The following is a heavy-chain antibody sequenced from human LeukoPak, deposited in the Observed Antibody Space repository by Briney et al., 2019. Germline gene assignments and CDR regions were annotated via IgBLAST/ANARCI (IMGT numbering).Heavy chain of an antibody. D-gene: IGHD2-2*01. V-gene: IGHV3-23*01. CDR2: ISGSGYNT. Sequence: GGSLRLSCAASGFTFSSYAMSWVRQAPGKGLEWVSSISGSGYNTYYANSVKGRFSISRDNSKNTLDLQMNSLRAEDAAVYYCAKDYIGYDQDFDYWGQGTLVTVSS. J-gene: IGHJ4*02. CDR3: AKDYIGYDQDFDY. CDR1: GFTFSSYA.